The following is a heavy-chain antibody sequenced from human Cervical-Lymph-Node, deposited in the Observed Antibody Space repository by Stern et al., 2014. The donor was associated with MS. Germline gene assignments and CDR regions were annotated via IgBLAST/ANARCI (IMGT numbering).Heavy chain of an antibody. CDR1: GFTFSSYG. CDR2: ISYDGSNK. Sequence: DQLVESGGGVVQPGRSLRLFCAASGFTFSSYGMHWVRQAPGKGLEWVAVISYDGSNKYYADSVKGRFTISRDNSKNTLYLQMNSLRAEDTAVYYCAKGEDSGSYRYYFDYWGQGTLVTVSS. V-gene: IGHV3-30*18. J-gene: IGHJ4*02. CDR3: AKGEDSGSYRYYFDY. D-gene: IGHD1-26*01.